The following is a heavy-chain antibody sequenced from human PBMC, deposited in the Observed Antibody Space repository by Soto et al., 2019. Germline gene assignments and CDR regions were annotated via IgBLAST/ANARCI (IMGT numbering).Heavy chain of an antibody. D-gene: IGHD6-19*01. Sequence: EVQLVQAGAEVKKPGESLKISCKGSGYSFSSYWIGWVRQMPGKGLEWIGIIYPGDSDTKYNPSFQGQVTISADKSTNIAYLQWNSLKASDTAIYYCARQQWKRFSVIDYWGQGTLVTVSS. V-gene: IGHV5-51*01. J-gene: IGHJ4*02. CDR2: IYPGDSDT. CDR3: ARQQWKRFSVIDY. CDR1: GYSFSSYW.